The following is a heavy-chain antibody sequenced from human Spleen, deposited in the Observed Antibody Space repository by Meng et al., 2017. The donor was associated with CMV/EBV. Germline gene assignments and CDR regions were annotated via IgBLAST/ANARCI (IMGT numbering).Heavy chain of an antibody. CDR1: GFAFRDQY. CDR3: ARRAGNFDY. D-gene: IGHD6-19*01. CDR2: ISSSGATI. J-gene: IGHJ4*02. Sequence: GGSLRLSCAASGFAFRDQYMTWIRQAPGKGLKWVAYISSSGATIFYEDSVKGRFTISRDNAKNSLYLQMNSLRAEDTAVYYCARRAGNFDYCGQGTLVTVSS. V-gene: IGHV3-11*01.